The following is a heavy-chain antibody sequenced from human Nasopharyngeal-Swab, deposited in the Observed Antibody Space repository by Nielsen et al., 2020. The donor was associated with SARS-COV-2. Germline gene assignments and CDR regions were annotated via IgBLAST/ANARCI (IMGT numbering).Heavy chain of an antibody. CDR2: IIPIFGTA. J-gene: IGHJ6*03. CDR3: ARDSLSRPRASGFHYYMDV. V-gene: IGHV1-69*01. D-gene: IGHD2-21*01. Sequence: WVRQAPGQGLEWMGGIIPIFGTANYAQKFQGRVTITADESTSTAYMELSSLRSEDTAVYYCARDSLSRPRASGFHYYMDVWGKGTTVTVSS.